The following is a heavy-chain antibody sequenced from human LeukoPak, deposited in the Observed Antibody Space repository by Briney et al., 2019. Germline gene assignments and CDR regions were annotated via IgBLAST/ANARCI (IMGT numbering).Heavy chain of an antibody. D-gene: IGHD6-13*01. V-gene: IGHV3-7*05. Sequence: PGRSLRLSCAASGFTFSSYGMHWVRQAPGKGLEWVANIKQDGSEKYYVGSVKGRFTISRDNTKNSLYLQMSSLRAEDTAVYYCAREAAAAHSDYWGQGTLVIVSS. CDR2: IKQDGSEK. CDR3: AREAAAAHSDY. J-gene: IGHJ4*02. CDR1: GFTFSSYG.